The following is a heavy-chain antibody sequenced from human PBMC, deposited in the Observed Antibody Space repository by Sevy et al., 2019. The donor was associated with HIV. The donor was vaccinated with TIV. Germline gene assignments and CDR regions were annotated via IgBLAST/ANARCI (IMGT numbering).Heavy chain of an antibody. J-gene: IGHJ6*02. V-gene: IGHV3-9*01. Sequence: GSLRLSCAASGFPFNDHAMHWVRLVPGKGLEWVSGISWNSRNIGYADSVKGRFTISRDNTRHSVYLEMHSLRPEDTALYYCAKDINRGCDGVNCYSYYYYFYGLDVWGQGTTVTVSS. CDR1: GFPFNDHA. CDR3: AKDINRGCDGVNCYSYYYYFYGLDV. D-gene: IGHD2-21*01. CDR2: ISWNSRNI.